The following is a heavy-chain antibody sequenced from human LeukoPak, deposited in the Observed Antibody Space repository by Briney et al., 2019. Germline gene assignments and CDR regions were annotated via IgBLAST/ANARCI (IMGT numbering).Heavy chain of an antibody. J-gene: IGHJ4*02. CDR1: GFTFSSYA. D-gene: IGHD6-19*01. V-gene: IGHV3-64D*06. Sequence: GGSLRLSCSASGFTFSSYAMHWVRQAPGKGLEYVSAISSNGGSTYYAGSVKGRFTISRDNSKNTLYLQMSSLRAEDTAVYYCVKGGIAVAAPFDYWGQGTLVTVSS. CDR2: ISSNGGST. CDR3: VKGGIAVAAPFDY.